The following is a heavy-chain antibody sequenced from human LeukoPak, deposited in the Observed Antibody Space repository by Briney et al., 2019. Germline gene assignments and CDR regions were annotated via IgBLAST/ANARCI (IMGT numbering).Heavy chain of an antibody. CDR3: ARKRFGADY. Sequence: PSETLSLTCAVYGGSFSGYYWSWIRQPPGKGLEWIGEINHSGSTNYNPSLKSRVTISVETSKNQFSLKLSSVTAADTAVYYCARKRFGADYWGQGTLVTVSS. D-gene: IGHD3-3*01. V-gene: IGHV4-34*01. CDR2: INHSGST. CDR1: GGSFSGYY. J-gene: IGHJ4*02.